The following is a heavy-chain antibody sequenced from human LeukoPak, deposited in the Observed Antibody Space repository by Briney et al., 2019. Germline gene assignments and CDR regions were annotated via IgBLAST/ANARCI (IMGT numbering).Heavy chain of an antibody. J-gene: IGHJ4*02. CDR3: GRITIFGVVDY. Sequence: SETLPLTCTVSGGSISTSDYYWTWIRQPPGKGLEWIGSVHYIGTTYSSPSLKSRVTMSVDPSKSQFSLKLTSVTAADTAVYYCGRITIFGVVDYWGQGTLVTVSS. CDR1: GGSISTSDYY. V-gene: IGHV4-39*01. CDR2: VHYIGTT. D-gene: IGHD3-3*01.